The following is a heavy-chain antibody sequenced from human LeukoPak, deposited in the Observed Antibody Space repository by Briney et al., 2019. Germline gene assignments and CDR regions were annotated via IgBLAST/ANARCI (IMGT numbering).Heavy chain of an antibody. Sequence: GASVTDSCMSSLYTFTPYFIHWVRPAPGQGVEWMGRINPYSGGTKYAQRFQGRVTVTRDTSISTAFMELRSLRSDDTAVYYCARGSYDTSGYYRGDWFDPWGQGTLVTVSS. CDR1: LYTFTPYF. V-gene: IGHV1-2*06. CDR3: ARGSYDTSGYYRGDWFDP. CDR2: INPYSGGT. J-gene: IGHJ5*02. D-gene: IGHD3-22*01.